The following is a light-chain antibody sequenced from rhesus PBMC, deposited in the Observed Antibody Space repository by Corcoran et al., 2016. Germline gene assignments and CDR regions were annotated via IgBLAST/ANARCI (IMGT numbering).Light chain of an antibody. CDR1: QGINNY. V-gene: IGKV1-66*01. J-gene: IGKJ4*01. Sequence: DIQMTPSPSSLSASVGDRVTITCRASQGINNYLSWYQQKPGKAPKPLIYYVSSVETGVPSRVSGSRSGTDYTLTISSLQPEDIATYNCQQYNNSPPTFGGGTKVEI. CDR2: YVS. CDR3: QQYNNSPPT.